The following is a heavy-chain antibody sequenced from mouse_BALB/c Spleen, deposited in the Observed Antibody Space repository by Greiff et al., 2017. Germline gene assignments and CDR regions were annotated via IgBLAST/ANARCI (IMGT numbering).Heavy chain of an antibody. CDR3: ATTTARAWFAY. D-gene: IGHD1-2*01. CDR2: ILPGSGST. Sequence: VQLHQSGAELMKPGASVKISCKATGYTFSSYWIEWVKQRPGHGLEWIGEILPGSGSTNYNEKFKGKATFTADTSSNTAYMQLSSLTSEDSAVYYCATTTARAWFAYWGQGTLVTVSA. CDR1: GYTFSSYW. V-gene: IGHV1-9*01. J-gene: IGHJ3*01.